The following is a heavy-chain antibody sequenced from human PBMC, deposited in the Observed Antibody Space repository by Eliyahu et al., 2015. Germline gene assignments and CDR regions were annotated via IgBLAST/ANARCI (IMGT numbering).Heavy chain of an antibody. D-gene: IGHD2-21*01. CDR1: GGTFTKNV. Sequence: QVQLVQSGAEVKKPGSSVKVSCTASGGTFTKNVITWVRQAPGQGLEWMGRFIPTFGIAHYAQKFQGRVAITADKSTSTGYLELSSLRSEDTAVYYCARDGSQNCGGDCPDYWGQGTLVTVSS. CDR3: ARDGSQNCGGDCPDY. CDR2: FIPTFGIA. V-gene: IGHV1-69*04. J-gene: IGHJ4*02.